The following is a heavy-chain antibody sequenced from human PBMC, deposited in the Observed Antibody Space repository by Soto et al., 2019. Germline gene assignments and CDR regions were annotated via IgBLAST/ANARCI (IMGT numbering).Heavy chain of an antibody. CDR2: ISGDGSST. D-gene: IGHD3-3*01. J-gene: IGHJ4*02. CDR1: EFTFRSYW. V-gene: IGHV3-74*01. CDR3: SKGDFGVVHSITN. Sequence: EVQLVDSGGGLVQPGGSLRLSCAASEFTFRSYWMHWVRQSPGKGLVWVSRISGDGSSTNYADSVKGRFTISRDNSKNTLYLQMNSLRAEDTAVYYCSKGDFGVVHSITNWGQGTLVTVSS.